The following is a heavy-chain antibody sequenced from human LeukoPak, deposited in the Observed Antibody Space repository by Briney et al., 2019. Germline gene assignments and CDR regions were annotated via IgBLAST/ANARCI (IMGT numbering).Heavy chain of an antibody. V-gene: IGHV4-34*01. CDR3: ARRHRITMVRGYSDAFDI. D-gene: IGHD3-10*01. Sequence: SETLSLTCAVYGGSFSGYYWSWIRQPPGKGLEWIGEINHSGSTNYNPSLKSRVTISVDTSKNQFSLKLSSVTAADTAVYYCARRHRITMVRGYSDAFDIWGQGTMVTVSS. J-gene: IGHJ3*02. CDR1: GGSFSGYY. CDR2: INHSGST.